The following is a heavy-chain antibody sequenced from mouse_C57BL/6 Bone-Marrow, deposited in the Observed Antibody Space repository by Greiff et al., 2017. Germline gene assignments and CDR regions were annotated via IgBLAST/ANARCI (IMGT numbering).Heavy chain of an antibody. Sequence: EVQLQQPGPVLVKPGASVKMSCKASGYTFTDYYMNWVKQSHGKSLEWIGVINPYNGGTSYNQKFKGKATLTVDKSSSTAYMELHSLTSEDSAVDYYAHLPPYARDYWGQGTSVTVSA. CDR1: GYTFTDYY. J-gene: IGHJ4*01. D-gene: IGHD6-1*01. V-gene: IGHV1-19*01. CDR3: AHLPPYARDY. CDR2: INPYNGGT.